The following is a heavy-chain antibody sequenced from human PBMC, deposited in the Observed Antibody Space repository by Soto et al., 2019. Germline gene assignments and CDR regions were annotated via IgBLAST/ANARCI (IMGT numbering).Heavy chain of an antibody. CDR3: TTAVRYSSPWCDN. D-gene: IGHD2-15*01. V-gene: IGHV3-15*01. J-gene: IGHJ4*01. Sequence: EVQLVESGGGLVKPGGSLRLSCAASGITFSSTWMSWVRQAPGKGLEWVGRIKSNVDGGTADYAPPVRGSFTISRDDSKTTLYLQMDSLRIEDAAVYYCTTAVRYSSPWCDNWGQGTLVTVSS. CDR2: IKSNVDGGTA. CDR1: GITFSSTW.